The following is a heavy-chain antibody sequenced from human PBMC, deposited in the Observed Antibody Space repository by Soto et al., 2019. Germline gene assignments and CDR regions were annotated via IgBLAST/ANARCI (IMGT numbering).Heavy chain of an antibody. CDR1: GFTFSSYA. Sequence: GGSLRLSCAASGFTFSSYAMSWVRQAPGKGLEWVSAISVSGGSTYYADSVKGRFTISRDNSKNTLYPQMNSLRAEDTAVYYCAKDVLRYFDWLQVAFDIWGQGTMVT. D-gene: IGHD3-9*01. CDR2: ISVSGGST. CDR3: AKDVLRYFDWLQVAFDI. V-gene: IGHV3-23*01. J-gene: IGHJ3*02.